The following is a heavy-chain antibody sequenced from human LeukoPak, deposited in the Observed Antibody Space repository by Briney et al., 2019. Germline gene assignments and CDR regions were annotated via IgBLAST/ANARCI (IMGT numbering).Heavy chain of an antibody. CDR3: GKTTTGYSSGRYPGWPVDY. CDR2: IFGSGGSA. D-gene: IGHD6-19*01. V-gene: IGHV3-23*01. CDR1: GSTFNSYA. Sequence: GGSLRLSCAASGSTFNSYATYWVRQAPGKGLEWVSGIFGSGGSAHYADSVKGRFTISRDNSKNTVYLQMDSLRVEDTAVYYCGKTTTGYSSGRYPGWPVDYWGQGTLVTVSS. J-gene: IGHJ4*02.